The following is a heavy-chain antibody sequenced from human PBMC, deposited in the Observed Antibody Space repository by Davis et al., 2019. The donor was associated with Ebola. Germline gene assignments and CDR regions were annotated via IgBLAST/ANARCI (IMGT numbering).Heavy chain of an antibody. Sequence: GESLKISCQGSGYPYSNNWIGWVRQMPGKGLEWIGVIYPGDSDTRYSPSFQGQVTISADKSINTAYLQWSGLKASDTAVYFCARTAGYCVGAECYSDLKDAFDVWGQGTKVTVSS. J-gene: IGHJ3*01. CDR2: IYPGDSDT. CDR1: GYPYSNNW. V-gene: IGHV5-51*01. CDR3: ARTAGYCVGAECYSDLKDAFDV. D-gene: IGHD2-21*01.